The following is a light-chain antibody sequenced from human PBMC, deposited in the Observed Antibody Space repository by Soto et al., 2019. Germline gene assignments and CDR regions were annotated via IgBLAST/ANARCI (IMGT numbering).Light chain of an antibody. J-gene: IGKJ1*01. Sequence: EIVMTQSPATLSVSPGERAILSCRASQNVSCNLAWYQQKPGQAPRLLIYGASTRATGIPARFSGSGSGTEFTLTISSLQSEDFAVYYCQQYNNWPRTFGQGTKVEIK. CDR2: GAS. CDR1: QNVSCN. V-gene: IGKV3-15*01. CDR3: QQYNNWPRT.